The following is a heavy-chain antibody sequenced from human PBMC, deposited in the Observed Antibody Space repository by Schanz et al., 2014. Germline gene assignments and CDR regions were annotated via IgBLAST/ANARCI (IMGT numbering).Heavy chain of an antibody. CDR1: GFTFSPYW. Sequence: EVHLLESGGGLVPPGGSLRLSCAASGFTFSPYWMHWVRQDPGKGLVWVARINSVGSNTDYADSVTGRFTISRDNAKNTLYLQMNSLRAEDTAVYYCVRERTNYGGNSYFFDHWGQGTLVTVSS. V-gene: IGHV3-74*01. CDR2: INSVGSNT. D-gene: IGHD2-21*02. J-gene: IGHJ4*02. CDR3: VRERTNYGGNSYFFDH.